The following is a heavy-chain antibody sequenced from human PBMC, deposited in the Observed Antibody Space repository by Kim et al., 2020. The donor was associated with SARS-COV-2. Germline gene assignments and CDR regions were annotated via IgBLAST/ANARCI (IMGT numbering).Heavy chain of an antibody. Sequence: SVKVSCKASGLRGGERGWVRPAPGPGPEWMGGIIPLLDRTHYAQKFQGRLTIVADESTGTAYMRLNRLRSDDTALYYCATIAVAGTRYYFGTWGQGALVTVSS. V-gene: IGHV1-69*10. D-gene: IGHD6-19*01. J-gene: IGHJ4*02. CDR2: IIPLLDRT. CDR1: GLRGGE. CDR3: ATIAVAGTRYYFGT.